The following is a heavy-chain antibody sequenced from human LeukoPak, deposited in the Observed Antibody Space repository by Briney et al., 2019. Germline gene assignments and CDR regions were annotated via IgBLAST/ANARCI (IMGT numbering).Heavy chain of an antibody. CDR3: AKDDDYVEYGYYFDF. J-gene: IGHJ4*02. CDR2: IGGRGTIT. D-gene: IGHD4-17*01. V-gene: IGHV3-23*01. CDR1: GFTFSRYA. Sequence: GGSLRLSCAASGFTFSRYAVSWVRQAPGKGLEWVSAIGGRGTITYYADSVKGRFTISKDNSKNTLYLQMNSLRAEDTAVYYCAKDDDYVEYGYYFDFWGQGTLVTVSS.